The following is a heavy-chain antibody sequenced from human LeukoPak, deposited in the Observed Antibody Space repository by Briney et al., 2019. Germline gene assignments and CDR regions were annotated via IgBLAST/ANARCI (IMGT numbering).Heavy chain of an antibody. D-gene: IGHD3-9*01. V-gene: IGHV3-21*01. CDR3: ARDQSSYDDILTGYLIYYGMDV. CDR1: GFTFSSYE. J-gene: IGHJ6*02. CDR2: ISSSSSYI. Sequence: GGSLRLSCAASGFTFSSYEMNWVRQAPGKGLEWVSSISSSSSYIYYADSVKGRFTISRDNAKNSLYLQMNSLRAEDTAVYYCARDQSSYDDILTGYLIYYGMDVWGQGTPVTVSS.